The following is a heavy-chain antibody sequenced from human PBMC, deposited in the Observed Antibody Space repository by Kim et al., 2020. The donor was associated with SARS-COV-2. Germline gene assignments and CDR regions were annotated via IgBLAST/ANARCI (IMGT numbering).Heavy chain of an antibody. Sequence: GGSLRLSCTPSGFTVDDYGMSWVRQLPGKGLEWVAGITWDGKGIDYADSVKGRFTISRDSARNFLHLQMDSLRAEDTALYFCARDAYFDDSGFYGLDSWGRGTRVTVST. J-gene: IGHJ4*02. V-gene: IGHV3-20*04. CDR1: GFTVDDYG. CDR3: ARDAYFDDSGFYGLDS. D-gene: IGHD3-9*01. CDR2: ITWDGKGI.